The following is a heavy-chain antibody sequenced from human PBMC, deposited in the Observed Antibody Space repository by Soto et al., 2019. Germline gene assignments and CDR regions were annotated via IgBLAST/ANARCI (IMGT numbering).Heavy chain of an antibody. CDR3: AGGSTSWDWFDP. J-gene: IGHJ5*02. Sequence: QVQLVQSGAEVKKPGASVKVSCKASGYTFTSYDINWVRQATGQGLEWMGWMNPNSGNTGYAQKFQGRGTMTRNTSISTAYMELSSLRSEDTAVYYCAGGSTSWDWFDPWGQGTLVTVSS. V-gene: IGHV1-8*01. D-gene: IGHD2-2*01. CDR1: GYTFTSYD. CDR2: MNPNSGNT.